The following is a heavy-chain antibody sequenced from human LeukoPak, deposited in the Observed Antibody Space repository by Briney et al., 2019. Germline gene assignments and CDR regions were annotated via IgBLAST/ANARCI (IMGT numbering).Heavy chain of an antibody. J-gene: IGHJ4*02. D-gene: IGHD3-22*01. V-gene: IGHV4-31*11. CDR1: GGSFSGYY. CDR3: ARVIGYYDSSGYPDY. CDR2: IYYSGST. Sequence: PSETLSLTCAVYGGSFSGYYWSWIRQHPGKGLEWIGYIYYSGSTYYNPSLKSRVTISVDTSKNQFSLKLSSVTAADTAVYYCARVIGYYDSSGYPDYWGQGTLVTVSS.